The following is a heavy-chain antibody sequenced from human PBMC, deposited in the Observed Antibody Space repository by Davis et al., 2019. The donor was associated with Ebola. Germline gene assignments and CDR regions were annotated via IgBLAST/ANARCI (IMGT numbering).Heavy chain of an antibody. CDR1: GYTFNIYY. V-gene: IGHV1-46*02. J-gene: IGHJ4*02. CDR3: ASPGIAAGAPRY. CDR2: INPSGGTT. Sequence: AASVTVSCKASGYTFNIYYMYWVRQPPGQGLEWMGIINPSGGTTSYAQKFQGRVTMTRDTSTSTVHMELISLRSEDTAVYYCASPGIAAGAPRYWGQGTLVTVAS. D-gene: IGHD6-13*01.